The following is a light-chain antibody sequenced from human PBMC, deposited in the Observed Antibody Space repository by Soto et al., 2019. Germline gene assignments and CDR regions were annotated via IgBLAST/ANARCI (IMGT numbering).Light chain of an antibody. CDR3: QQFSSYPLT. V-gene: IGKV3-20*01. J-gene: IGKJ4*01. Sequence: EIVLTQSPGTLSLSPGERATLSCRASQSVSSSYLAWYQQKPGQAPRLLIYGASSGATGIPDRFSGSGSGTDFTLTISRLEPEDFAVYYCQQFSSYPLTFGGGTKVDIK. CDR1: QSVSSSY. CDR2: GAS.